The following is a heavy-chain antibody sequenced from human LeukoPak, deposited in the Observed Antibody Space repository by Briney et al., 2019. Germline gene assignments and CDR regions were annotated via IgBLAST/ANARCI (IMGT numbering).Heavy chain of an antibody. CDR2: IYYSGGP. CDR3: ARDGATGVFET. J-gene: IGHJ5*02. V-gene: IGHV4-31*11. Sequence: PSETLSLTCAVSGVSIRSAGYSYYWIRQYSGKGLEWIGHIYYSGGPSYNPSLKSRVTISMDTSKNHFSLNLTSVTAADTAVYFCARDGATGVFETWGQGTLVAVSS. D-gene: IGHD3-3*01. CDR1: GVSIRSAGYS.